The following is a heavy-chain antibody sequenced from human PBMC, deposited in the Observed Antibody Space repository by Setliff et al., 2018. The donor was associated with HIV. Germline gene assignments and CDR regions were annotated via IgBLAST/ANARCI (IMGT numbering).Heavy chain of an antibody. V-gene: IGHV1-18*01. D-gene: IGHD6-19*01. CDR1: GGTFSSYA. J-gene: IGHJ6*02. Sequence: ASVKVSCKASGGTFSSYAISWVRQAPVQGLEWMGWISTYSDERSYAQNLQGRVTMTTDTSTSRAYMELRSLRSDDTAVYFCARLGSGWSDSYYYAMDIWGQGTTVTVSS. CDR2: ISTYSDER. CDR3: ARLGSGWSDSYYYAMDI.